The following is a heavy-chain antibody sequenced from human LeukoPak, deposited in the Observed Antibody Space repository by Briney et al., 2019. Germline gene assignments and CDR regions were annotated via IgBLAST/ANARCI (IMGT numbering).Heavy chain of an antibody. CDR3: GRAVGQLRSPLRGYYYMDV. CDR1: GGSLSNYF. J-gene: IGHJ6*03. D-gene: IGHD3-3*01. V-gene: IGHV4-59*08. Sequence: KPSETLSLTCTVSGGSLSNYFWSWIRQPPGKGLEWIGYIYYSGSTSYNPSLKSRVTISVDTSKNQFSLKLSSVTAADTAVYYCGRAVGQLRSPLRGYYYMDVWGKGTTVTVSS. CDR2: IYYSGST.